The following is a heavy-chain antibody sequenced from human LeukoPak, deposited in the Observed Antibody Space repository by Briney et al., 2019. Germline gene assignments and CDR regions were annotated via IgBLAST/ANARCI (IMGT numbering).Heavy chain of an antibody. Sequence: GGSLRLSCAASGFTFSSYAMHWVRQAPGKRLEYVSAISSNGGSTYYANSVKGRFTISRDNSKNTLYLQMGSLRAEDMAVYYCARDSGGSCYDYWGQGTLVTVPS. CDR1: GFTFSSYA. CDR3: ARDSGGSCYDY. J-gene: IGHJ4*02. CDR2: ISSNGGST. D-gene: IGHD2-15*01. V-gene: IGHV3-64*01.